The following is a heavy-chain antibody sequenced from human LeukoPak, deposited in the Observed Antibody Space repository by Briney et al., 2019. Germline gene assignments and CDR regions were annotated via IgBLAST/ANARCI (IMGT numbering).Heavy chain of an antibody. D-gene: IGHD3-16*01. CDR1: GFTFSSYW. CDR3: ARWGNPSAYDI. Sequence: GGSLRLSCAASGFTFSSYWMHWVRHAPGKGLVWVSRINTDGSSTTYADSVKGRFTISRDNAKNTLYLQMNSLRAEDTAVYYCARWGNPSAYDIWGQGTMVTVSS. CDR2: INTDGSST. J-gene: IGHJ3*02. V-gene: IGHV3-74*01.